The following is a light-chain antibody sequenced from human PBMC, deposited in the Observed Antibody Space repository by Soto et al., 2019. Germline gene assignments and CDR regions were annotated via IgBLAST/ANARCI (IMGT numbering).Light chain of an antibody. CDR1: QSVTSNY. Sequence: EIVLTQSPCTLSLSPGERATLSCGASQSVTSNYLAWYQQKPGQAPRLLIFGASTRATGIPDRFSGSGSGTDFTLTISRLEPEDFAVYYCQHYYTSYTTFGQGTKVEIK. CDR3: QHYYTSYTT. CDR2: GAS. J-gene: IGKJ1*01. V-gene: IGKV3-20*01.